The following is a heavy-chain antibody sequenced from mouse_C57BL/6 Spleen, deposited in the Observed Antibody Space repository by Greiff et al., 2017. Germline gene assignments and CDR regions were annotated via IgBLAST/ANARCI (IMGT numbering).Heavy chain of an antibody. D-gene: IGHD2-5*01. Sequence: QVQLQQPGAELVMPGASVKLSCKASGYTFTSYWMHWVKQRPGQGLEWIGEIDPSDSYTNYNQKFKGKSTLTVDKSSSTAYMQLSSLTSGDSAVYYCAIAYYSNPWFAYWGQGTLVTVSA. CDR2: IDPSDSYT. CDR1: GYTFTSYW. V-gene: IGHV1-69*01. CDR3: AIAYYSNPWFAY. J-gene: IGHJ3*01.